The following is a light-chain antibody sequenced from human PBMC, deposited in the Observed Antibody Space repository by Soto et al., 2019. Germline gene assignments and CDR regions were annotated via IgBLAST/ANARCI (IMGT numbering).Light chain of an antibody. CDR3: QQYYETPFT. V-gene: IGKV4-1*01. Sequence: DIVMTQSPDSLTVSLGERATISCKSSQSVFYRSTKTNYLGWYQQKPGQRPRLLIYWASTREIGVPDRFSGSGSRTDFTLTISSLQAEDEAIYYCQQYYETPFTFGGGTKVDIK. CDR1: QSVFYRSTKTNY. J-gene: IGKJ4*01. CDR2: WAS.